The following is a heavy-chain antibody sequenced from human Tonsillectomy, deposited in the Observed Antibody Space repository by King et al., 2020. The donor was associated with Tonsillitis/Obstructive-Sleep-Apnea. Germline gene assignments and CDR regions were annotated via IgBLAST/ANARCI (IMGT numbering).Heavy chain of an antibody. V-gene: IGHV4-59*01. Sequence: QLQESGPGLVKPSETLSLTCTVSGGSISSYYWSWIRQPPGXGLEWIGYXYYSGSTNYNPSXKXRVTISVDTSKKQFSLKVSSVTAADTAVYFCARGXGVTXDFAXWGQXXXVTVSS. D-gene: IGHD5-18*01. CDR2: XYYSGST. CDR1: GGSISSYY. CDR3: ARGXGVTXDFAX. J-gene: IGHJ4*02.